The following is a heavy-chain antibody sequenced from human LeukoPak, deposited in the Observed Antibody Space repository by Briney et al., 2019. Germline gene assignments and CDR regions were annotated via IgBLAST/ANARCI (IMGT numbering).Heavy chain of an antibody. CDR2: IKPDGGEK. V-gene: IGHV3-7*01. CDR1: GFTFGDYA. D-gene: IGHD6-19*01. J-gene: IGHJ4*02. Sequence: GGSLRLSCTASGFTFGDYAMSWFRQAPGKGLEWVANIKPDGGEKYYVDSVKGRFTISRDNAKNSLYLQMNSLRAEDTAVYYCARDGSGWSRNWGQGTLVTVSS. CDR3: ARDGSGWSRN.